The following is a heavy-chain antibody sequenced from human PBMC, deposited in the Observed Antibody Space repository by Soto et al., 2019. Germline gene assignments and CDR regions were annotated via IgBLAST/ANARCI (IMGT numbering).Heavy chain of an antibody. CDR3: ARRASR. D-gene: IGHD1-26*01. Sequence: GESLRLSCAVSGFTFSSSEMYWVRQAPGKGLEWISYIHPSGQPIFYADSVKGRFTISRDNANNSVFLQMNSLRAEDTAVYYCARRASRWGQGTMVTVSS. CDR1: GFTFSSSE. CDR2: IHPSGQPI. V-gene: IGHV3-48*03. J-gene: IGHJ3*01.